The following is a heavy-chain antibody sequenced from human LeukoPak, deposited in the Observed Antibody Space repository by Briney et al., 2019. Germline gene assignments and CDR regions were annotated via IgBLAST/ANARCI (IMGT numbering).Heavy chain of an antibody. D-gene: IGHD3-10*01. J-gene: IGHJ4*02. V-gene: IGHV3-7*04. CDR1: GFIFSNYW. CDR2: IKEDGSEK. CDR3: SGGSRFVDY. Sequence: GGSLILSCAASGFIFSNYWMTWVRQAPGKGLEWVANIKEDGSEKYYVDSVKGRFTISRDNAKNSLFLQMNSLRVEDTAVYYCSGGSRFVDYWGQGTLVTVSS.